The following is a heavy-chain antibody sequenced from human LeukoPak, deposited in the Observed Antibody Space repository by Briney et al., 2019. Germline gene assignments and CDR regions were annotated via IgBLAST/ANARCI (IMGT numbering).Heavy chain of an antibody. CDR2: ISYDGSNK. Sequence: GRSLRLSCAASGFTFSSYAMHWVRQAPGKGLEWVAVISYDGSNKYYADSVKGRFTTSRDNSKNTLYLQMNSLRAEDTAVYYCARDGYNSFDCWGQGTLVTVSS. CDR1: GFTFSSYA. J-gene: IGHJ4*02. D-gene: IGHD5-24*01. CDR3: ARDGYNSFDC. V-gene: IGHV3-30-3*01.